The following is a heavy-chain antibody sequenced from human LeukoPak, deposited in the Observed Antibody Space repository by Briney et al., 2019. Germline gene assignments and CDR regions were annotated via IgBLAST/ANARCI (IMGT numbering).Heavy chain of an antibody. CDR2: INHSGRT. V-gene: IGHV4-34*01. Sequence: SETLSLTCAVYGGSFSGYYWSWIRQPPGKGLEWIGEINHSGRTNYNPSLKSRVTISVDTSKNQFSLKLSSVTAADTAVYYCARGVWFGEDDAFDIWGQGTMVTVSS. J-gene: IGHJ3*02. CDR1: GGSFSGYY. D-gene: IGHD3-10*01. CDR3: ARGVWFGEDDAFDI.